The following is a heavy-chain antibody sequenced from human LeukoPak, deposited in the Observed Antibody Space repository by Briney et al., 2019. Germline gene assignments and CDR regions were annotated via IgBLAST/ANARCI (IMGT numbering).Heavy chain of an antibody. CDR3: AKDGGYSYGFDY. J-gene: IGHJ4*02. CDR1: GFTVSNNY. Sequence: PGGSLRLSCAASGFTVSNNYMSWVRQAPGEGLEWVSVIYSDGNTYYANSVKGRFTISRDNSKNTLYLQMNSLRAEDTAVYYCAKDGGYSYGFDYWGQGTLVTVSS. CDR2: IYSDGNT. D-gene: IGHD5-18*01. V-gene: IGHV3-53*05.